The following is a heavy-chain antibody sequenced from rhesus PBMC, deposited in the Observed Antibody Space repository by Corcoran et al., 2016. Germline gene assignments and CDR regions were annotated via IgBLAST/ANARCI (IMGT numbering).Heavy chain of an antibody. J-gene: IGHJ5-2*02. V-gene: IGHV2S2*01. CDR1: GFSLSTSGMR. Sequence: QVTLKESGPAPVKPTQTLTLTCTFSGFSLSTSGMRVSWLRQPPGKALEWLGRIDWDDDKYYNTSMKSRLTISKDTSKNQVVLTMTNMDPMDTATYYCARSFPSAYSSLDVWGRGVLVTVSS. D-gene: IGHD1-44*01. CDR2: IDWDDDK. CDR3: ARSFPSAYSSLDV.